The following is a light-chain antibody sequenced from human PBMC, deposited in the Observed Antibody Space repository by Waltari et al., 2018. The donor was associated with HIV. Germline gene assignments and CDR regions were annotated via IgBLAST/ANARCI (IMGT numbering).Light chain of an antibody. CDR2: RNN. CDR3: AAWDGSHWV. CDR1: SSNIGSNY. Sequence: QSVLTQPPSASGTPGQRVTISCSGSSSNIGSNYVYWYQQFPGTAPKLLMYRNNQRPPGVPYRFSGSKSGTSASLAISGLRSEDEADYHCAAWDGSHWVFGGGTKLTVL. J-gene: IGLJ3*02. V-gene: IGLV1-47*01.